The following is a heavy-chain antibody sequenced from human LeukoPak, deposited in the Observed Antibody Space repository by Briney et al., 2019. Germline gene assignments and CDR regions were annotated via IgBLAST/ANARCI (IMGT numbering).Heavy chain of an antibody. Sequence: GGSLRLSCSASGFSFSDYDMNWVRQAPGKGLEWVSAISGRSSHIYYGESVKGRFTTSRDNAKNSLYLQMDSLGVEDTAVYYCGRAFPPLRTSSAGDLWGQGTLVIVPS. V-gene: IGHV3-21*01. CDR3: GRAFPPLRTSSAGDL. D-gene: IGHD3-16*01. CDR1: GFSFSDYD. J-gene: IGHJ1*01. CDR2: ISGRSSHI.